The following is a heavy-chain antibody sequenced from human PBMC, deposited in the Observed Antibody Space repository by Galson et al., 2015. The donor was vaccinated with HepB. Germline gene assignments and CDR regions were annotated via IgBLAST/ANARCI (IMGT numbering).Heavy chain of an antibody. CDR2: ISAYNSNT. Sequence: SVKVSCKASGYTFTSYGISWVRQAPGQGLEWMGWISAYNSNTNYAQKLQGRVTMTTDTSTSTAYMELRSLRSDDTAVYYCARGVRLSDYYYYYGMDVWGQGTTVTVSS. CDR3: ARGVRLSDYYYYYGMDV. V-gene: IGHV1-18*01. D-gene: IGHD6-25*01. CDR1: GYTFTSYG. J-gene: IGHJ6*02.